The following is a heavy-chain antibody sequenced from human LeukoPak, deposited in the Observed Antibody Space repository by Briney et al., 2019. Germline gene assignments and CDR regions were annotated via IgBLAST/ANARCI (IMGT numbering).Heavy chain of an antibody. Sequence: GGSLRLSCAASGFIVSSNYMSWVRQAPGKGLEWVSVIYSGGSTYYADSVKGRFTISRDNSKNTLYLQMNSLRAEDTAVYYCARGDTAMSYYYYYMDVWGKGTTVTVSS. CDR2: IYSGGST. CDR3: ARGDTAMSYYYYYMDV. J-gene: IGHJ6*03. V-gene: IGHV3-53*01. D-gene: IGHD5-18*01. CDR1: GFIVSSNY.